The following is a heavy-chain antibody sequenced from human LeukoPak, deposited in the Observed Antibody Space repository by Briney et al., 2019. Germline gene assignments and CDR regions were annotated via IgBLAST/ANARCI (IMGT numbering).Heavy chain of an antibody. CDR3: SIGRYSCGGLDY. CDR2: IYSGGST. V-gene: IGHV3-53*01. Sequence: GGSLRLSCAASGFTVSSNYMSWVRQAPGKGLEWVSVIYSGGSTYYADSVKGRFTISRDNSKNTLYLQMNSLRAEDTAVYYCSIGRYSCGGLDYWGQGTLVTVSS. CDR1: GFTVSSNY. J-gene: IGHJ4*02. D-gene: IGHD5-18*01.